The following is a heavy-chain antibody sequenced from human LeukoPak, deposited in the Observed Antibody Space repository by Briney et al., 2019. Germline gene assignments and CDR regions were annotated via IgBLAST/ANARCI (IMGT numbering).Heavy chain of an antibody. CDR2: IYYSGST. J-gene: IGHJ5*02. CDR1: GGSISSYY. Sequence: SETLSLTCTVSGGSISSYYWSWIRQPPGKGLEWIGYIYYSGSTNYNPSLKSRVTISEDTSKNQFSLKLSSVTAADTAVYYCARDQGSSGFLNWFDPWGQGTLVTVSS. D-gene: IGHD3-22*01. V-gene: IGHV4-59*01. CDR3: ARDQGSSGFLNWFDP.